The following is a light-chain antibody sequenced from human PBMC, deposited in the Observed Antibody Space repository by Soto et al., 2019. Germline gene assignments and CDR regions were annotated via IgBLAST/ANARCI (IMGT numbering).Light chain of an antibody. CDR2: AAS. V-gene: IGKV1-39*01. CDR3: QQSYSTPIT. Sequence: DIHMTQSPSSLSASVGDRVTITCRASQSISSFLNWYQQRPGKAPNLLIYAASTLRYGVPARFSGSGSGTDFTLTISSLQPEDFVTYYCQQSYSTPITFGQGTRLEIK. J-gene: IGKJ5*01. CDR1: QSISSF.